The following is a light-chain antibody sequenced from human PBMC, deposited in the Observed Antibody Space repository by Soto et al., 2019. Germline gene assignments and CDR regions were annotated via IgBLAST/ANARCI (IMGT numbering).Light chain of an antibody. CDR2: PAS. J-gene: IGKJ1*01. V-gene: IGKV3-20*01. CDR1: QAIPNNY. Sequence: DIVLTQSPGTLSLSPGERATLSCRTSQAIPNNYLAWFQQKPGQAPRLLIYPASNRAAGIPDRFSGSGSGTDFTLTISRLEPEDFAVYYCQHFGTPPWTFGQGTKV. CDR3: QHFGTPPWT.